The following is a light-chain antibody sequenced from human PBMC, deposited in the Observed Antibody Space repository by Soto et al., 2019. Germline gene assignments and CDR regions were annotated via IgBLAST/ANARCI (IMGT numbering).Light chain of an antibody. CDR3: SSYTSSNTVI. CDR1: SSDVGAYKY. V-gene: IGLV2-14*01. J-gene: IGLJ2*01. CDR2: EVS. Sequence: QSALTQPASVSGSPGQSITISCTGTSSDVGAYKYVSWYQQHPGKAPKLLIYEVSTRPSGVSSRFSGSKSGNMASLIISGLQAEDEAEYHCSSYTSSNTVIFGGGTKLTVL.